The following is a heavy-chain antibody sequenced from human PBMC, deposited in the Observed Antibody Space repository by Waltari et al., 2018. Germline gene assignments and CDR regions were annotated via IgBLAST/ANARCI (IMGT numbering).Heavy chain of an antibody. Sequence: EVQLVESGGGLVQPGGSLRLSWGGTGSTLSSFWMSWVRQAPGKGLDWVANMNRDGSETYYVDSVKGRFTISRDNAKNSLYLEMNTLRVEDTAIYYCARLSSSWNEKGAFDIWGQGTMVTVSS. V-gene: IGHV3-7*01. D-gene: IGHD6-13*01. CDR2: MNRDGSET. J-gene: IGHJ3*02. CDR1: GSTLSSFW. CDR3: ARLSSSWNEKGAFDI.